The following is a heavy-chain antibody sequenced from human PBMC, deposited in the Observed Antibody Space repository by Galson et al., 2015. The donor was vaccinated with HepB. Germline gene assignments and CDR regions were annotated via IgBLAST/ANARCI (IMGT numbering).Heavy chain of an antibody. CDR2: IRYDGSNK. CDR1: GFTFSTYG. V-gene: IGHV3-30*02. CDR3: AEAGAGWIQDWSTGSYFDY. D-gene: IGHD5-18*01. J-gene: IGHJ4*02. Sequence: SLRLSCAASGFTFSTYGMHWVRQAPGKGLEWVAFIRYDGSNKYYADSVKGRFTISRDNSKNTLYLQMNSLRAEDTAVYYCAEAGAGWIQDWSTGSYFDYWGQGALVTVSS.